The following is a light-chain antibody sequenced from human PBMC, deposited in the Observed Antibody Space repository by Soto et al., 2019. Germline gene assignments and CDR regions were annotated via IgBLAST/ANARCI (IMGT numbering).Light chain of an antibody. CDR3: QQYEILSI. Sequence: DIQMTQSPSSLSASVGDRVTITCQASQDTRTHLNWFQQKPGKAPKLLIYGASYLEIGVPSRFSGGGSGTDFTLSISSLQPEDSATYYCQQYEILSIFGGGTKVDIK. V-gene: IGKV1-33*01. CDR1: QDTRTH. J-gene: IGKJ4*01. CDR2: GAS.